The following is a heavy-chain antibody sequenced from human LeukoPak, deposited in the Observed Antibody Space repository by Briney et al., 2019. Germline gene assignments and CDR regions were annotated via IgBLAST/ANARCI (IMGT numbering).Heavy chain of an antibody. V-gene: IGHV4-59*01. CDR3: AGPGRNGYPH. J-gene: IGHJ4*02. CDR1: GGSISSYY. D-gene: IGHD5-18*01. Sequence: PSETLSLTCTVSGGSISSYYWSWIRQPPGEGLEWIGYIYYSGSTNYNPSLKSRVTISVDTSKNQFSLKLSSVTAADTAVYYCAGPGRNGYPHWGQGTLVTVSS. CDR2: IYYSGST.